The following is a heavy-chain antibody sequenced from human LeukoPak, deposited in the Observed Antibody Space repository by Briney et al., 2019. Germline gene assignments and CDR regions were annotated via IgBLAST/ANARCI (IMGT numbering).Heavy chain of an antibody. J-gene: IGHJ4*02. CDR3: ERDPGYSYGYPLDY. V-gene: IGHV4-61*02. CDR1: GGSISSGNYY. CDR2: IYPSGST. Sequence: SETLSLTCAVSGGSISSGNYYWGWIRQPAGKGLEWIGSIYPSGSTNYNPSLTSRVTISVDTSKNQFSLKLSSVTAADAAVYYCERDPGYSYGYPLDYWGQGTLVTVSS. D-gene: IGHD5-18*01.